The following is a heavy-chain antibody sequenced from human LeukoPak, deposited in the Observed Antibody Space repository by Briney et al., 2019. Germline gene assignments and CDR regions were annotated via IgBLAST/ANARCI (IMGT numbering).Heavy chain of an antibody. CDR1: GFTFSSYG. J-gene: IGHJ4*02. CDR2: ISYDGSNK. CDR3: AKDGSGSPDY. V-gene: IGHV3-30*18. Sequence: PGGSLRLSCAAAGFTFSSYGMHWVRQAPGEGLEWVAVISYDGSNKYYADSVKGRFTISRDNSKNTLYLQMNSLRAEDTAVYYCAKDGSGSPDYWGQGTLVTVSS. D-gene: IGHD3-10*01.